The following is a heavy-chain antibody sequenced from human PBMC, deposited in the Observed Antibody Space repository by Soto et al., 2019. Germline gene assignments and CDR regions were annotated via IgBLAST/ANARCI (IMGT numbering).Heavy chain of an antibody. J-gene: IGHJ6*02. V-gene: IGHV1-2*02. D-gene: IGHD3-9*01. CDR1: GYTFTGYY. CDR3: ARYGGGVLRYFDWLPSDGMVV. Sequence: ASVKVSCKASGYTFTGYYMHWVRQAPGQGLEWMGWINPNSGGTNYAQKFQGRVTMTRDTSCSTDYMELSRLRSYDTAVYYCARYGGGVLRYFDWLPSDGMVVWGQGTTFTVSS. CDR2: INPNSGGT.